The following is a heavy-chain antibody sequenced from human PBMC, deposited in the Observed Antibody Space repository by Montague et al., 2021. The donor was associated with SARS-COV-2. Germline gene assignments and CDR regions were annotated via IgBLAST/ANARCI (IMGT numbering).Heavy chain of an antibody. D-gene: IGHD2-15*01. CDR1: GGSFSGYY. V-gene: IGHV4-34*01. J-gene: IGHJ6*02. CDR2: IHHSGST. Sequence: SETLSLTCAVYGGSFSGYYWSWIRQPPGKGLEWIGEIHHSGSTNYNPSLKSRVTISVETSKNQFPLKLSFVTAADTAVYYCARGSGCGGGGCYFEWDPYYYNGMDVWGQGTTVTVSS. CDR3: ARGSGCGGGGCYFEWDPYYYNGMDV.